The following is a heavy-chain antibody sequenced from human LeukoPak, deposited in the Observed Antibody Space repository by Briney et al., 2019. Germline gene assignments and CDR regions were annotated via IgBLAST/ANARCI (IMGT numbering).Heavy chain of an antibody. CDR1: GFTFSSYG. Sequence: GGSLRLSCAASGFTFSSYGMHWVRQAPGKGLEWVAVISYDGSNKYYADSVKGRFTISRDNSKDTLYLQMNSLRAEDTAVYYCAKSHRYYGSGSYPTGASDYWGQGTLVTVSS. D-gene: IGHD3-10*01. V-gene: IGHV3-30*18. J-gene: IGHJ4*02. CDR3: AKSHRYYGSGSYPTGASDY. CDR2: ISYDGSNK.